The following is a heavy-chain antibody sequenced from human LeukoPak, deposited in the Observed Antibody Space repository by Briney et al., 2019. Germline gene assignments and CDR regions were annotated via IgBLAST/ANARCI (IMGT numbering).Heavy chain of an antibody. Sequence: SETLSLTCAVYGGSFSGYYWSWIRQPPGKGLEWIGEINHSGSTNYNPSLKSRVTISVDTSKNQFSLKLSSVTAADTAVYYCARRTPITMVRGVIISGYYYGMDVWGQGTTVTVSS. CDR1: GGSFSGYY. J-gene: IGHJ6*02. V-gene: IGHV4-34*01. CDR3: ARRTPITMVRGVIISGYYYGMDV. D-gene: IGHD3-10*01. CDR2: INHSGST.